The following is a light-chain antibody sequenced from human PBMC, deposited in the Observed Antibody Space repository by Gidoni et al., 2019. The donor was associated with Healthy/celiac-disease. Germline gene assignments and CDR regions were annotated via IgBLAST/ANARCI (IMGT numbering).Light chain of an antibody. CDR1: QSTSSY. Sequence: DIQMTQSPSSLSASVGDRVTITCRASQSTSSYLHWYQQKPGNAPQLLIYAASSLQSGVPSRFSGSGSGTDFTLTISSLQPEDVATYYCQQSYSTPWTFGQGTKVEIK. CDR2: AAS. J-gene: IGKJ1*01. CDR3: QQSYSTPWT. V-gene: IGKV1-39*01.